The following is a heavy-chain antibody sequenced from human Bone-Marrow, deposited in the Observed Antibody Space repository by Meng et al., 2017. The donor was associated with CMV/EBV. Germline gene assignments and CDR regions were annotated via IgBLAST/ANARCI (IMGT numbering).Heavy chain of an antibody. CDR2: MNPNSGNT. J-gene: IGHJ6*02. CDR3: AKDLGPGEYQLLYQLYYYYGMDV. V-gene: IGHV1-8*03. Sequence: ASVKVSCKASGYTFTSYDINWVRQATGQGLEWMGWMNPNSGNTGYAQKFQGRVTITRNTSISTAYMELNSLRAEDTAVYYCAKDLGPGEYQLLYQLYYYYGMDVWGQGTTVTVSS. D-gene: IGHD2-2*02. CDR1: GYTFTSYD.